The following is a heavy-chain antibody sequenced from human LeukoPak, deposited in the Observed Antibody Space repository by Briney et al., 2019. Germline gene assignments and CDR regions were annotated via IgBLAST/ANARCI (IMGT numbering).Heavy chain of an antibody. V-gene: IGHV4-34*01. CDR1: GGSFSGYY. D-gene: IGHD3-22*01. CDR3: ARVKYYDSSGYYQYFDY. Sequence: SETLSLTCAVYGGSFSGYYWSWIRQPPGKGLEWIGEINHSGSTNYNPSLKSRVTISVDTSKNQFSLKLSSVTAADTAVYYCARVKYYDSSGYYQYFDYWGQGTLVTVSS. CDR2: INHSGST. J-gene: IGHJ4*02.